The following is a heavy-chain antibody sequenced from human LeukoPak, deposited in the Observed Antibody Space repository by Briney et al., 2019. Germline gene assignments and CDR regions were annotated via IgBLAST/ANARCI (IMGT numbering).Heavy chain of an antibody. J-gene: IGHJ6*03. CDR1: GGTFSSYA. CDR2: IIPIFGTA. V-gene: IGHV1-69*05. Sequence: EASVKVSCKATGGTFSSYAISWVRQAPGQGLEWMGGIIPIFGTANYAQKFQGRVTITTDESTSTAYMELSSLRSEDTAVYYCARTGRPDDGYYYMDVWGKGTTVTVSS. CDR3: ARTGRPDDGYYYMDV. D-gene: IGHD1-1*01.